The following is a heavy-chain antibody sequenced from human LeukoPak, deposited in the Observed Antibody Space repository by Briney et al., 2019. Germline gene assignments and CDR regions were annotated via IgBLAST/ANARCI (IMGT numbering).Heavy chain of an antibody. CDR3: ARQDVSGYYSSYWYFDL. J-gene: IGHJ2*01. D-gene: IGHD3-22*01. CDR2: IHHSGST. CDR1: GGSISSGDYY. V-gene: IGHV4-39*01. Sequence: SETLSLTXTVSGGSISSGDYYWSWIRQPPGKGLEWIGTIHHSGSTYYNPSLKSRVTISVDRSKNQFSLRLSSVTAADTAVYYCARQDVSGYYSSYWYFDLWGRGTLVTVSS.